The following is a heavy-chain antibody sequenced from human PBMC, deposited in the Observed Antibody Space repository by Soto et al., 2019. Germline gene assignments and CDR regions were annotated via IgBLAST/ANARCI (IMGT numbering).Heavy chain of an antibody. J-gene: IGHJ4*02. V-gene: IGHV3-23*01. Sequence: GGSLRLSCAASGFTFSRFAMSWVRQAPGKGLEWVSDISGSGGRTDYAESVKGRFTISRDSSKNTLYLQMDSLRGEDTAVYYCAKGLVSATRRYYFDHWGQGTLVTVSS. CDR2: ISGSGGRT. D-gene: IGHD2-21*02. CDR3: AKGLVSATRRYYFDH. CDR1: GFTFSRFA.